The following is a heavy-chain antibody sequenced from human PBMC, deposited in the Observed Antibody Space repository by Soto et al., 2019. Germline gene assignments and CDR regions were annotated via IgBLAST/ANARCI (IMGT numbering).Heavy chain of an antibody. CDR2: ISWNSGSI. Sequence: GGSLRLSCAASGFTFDDYAMHWVRQAPGKGLEWVSGISWNSGSIGYADSVKGRFTISRDNAKNSLYLQMNSLRAEDTALYYCAKAHYGSGSYYTYYYYGMDVWGQGTTVTVS. D-gene: IGHD3-10*01. V-gene: IGHV3-9*01. CDR3: AKAHYGSGSYYTYYYYGMDV. CDR1: GFTFDDYA. J-gene: IGHJ6*02.